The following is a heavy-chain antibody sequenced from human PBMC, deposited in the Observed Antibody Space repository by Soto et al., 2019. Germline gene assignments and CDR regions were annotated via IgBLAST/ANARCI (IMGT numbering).Heavy chain of an antibody. D-gene: IGHD3-22*01. V-gene: IGHV3-11*06. Sequence: PGGSLRLSCAASGFTFSDYYMSWIRQAPGKGLEWVSYISSSSSYTNYADSVKGRFTISRDNAKNSLYLQMNSLRAEDTAVYYCARDRAYYDSSGYRPLLHWGQGTLVTVSS. CDR3: ARDRAYYDSSGYRPLLH. CDR1: GFTFSDYY. J-gene: IGHJ4*02. CDR2: ISSSSSYT.